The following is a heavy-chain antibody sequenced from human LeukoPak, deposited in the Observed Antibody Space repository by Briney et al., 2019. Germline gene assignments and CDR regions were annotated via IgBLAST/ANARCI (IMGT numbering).Heavy chain of an antibody. D-gene: IGHD3-22*01. CDR2: IYYSGST. CDR3: ARVRRHYDSSGYYLDY. J-gene: IGHJ4*02. V-gene: IGHV4-59*01. Sequence: PSETLSLTCAVYGGSFSSYYWSWIRQPPGKGLEWIGYIYYSGSTNYNPSLKSRVTISVDTSKNQFSLKLSSVTAADTAVYYCARVRRHYDSSGYYLDYWGQGTLVTVSS. CDR1: GGSFSSYY.